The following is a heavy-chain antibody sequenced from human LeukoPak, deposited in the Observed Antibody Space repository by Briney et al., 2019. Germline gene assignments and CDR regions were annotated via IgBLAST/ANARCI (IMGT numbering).Heavy chain of an antibody. CDR2: INHSGST. CDR3: AAQTAPAAAGTVGWFDP. D-gene: IGHD6-13*01. V-gene: IGHV4-34*01. CDR1: GGSFSGYY. J-gene: IGHJ5*02. Sequence: PSETLSLTCAVYGGSFSGYYWSWIRQPPGKGLEWIGEINHSGSTNYNPSLKSRVTVSVDTSKNQFSLKLSSVTAADTAVYYCAAQTAPAAAGTVGWFDPWGQGTLVTVSS.